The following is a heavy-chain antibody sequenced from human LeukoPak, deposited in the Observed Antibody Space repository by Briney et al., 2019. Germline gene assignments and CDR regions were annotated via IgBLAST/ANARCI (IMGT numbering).Heavy chain of an antibody. CDR1: GFTFSSYA. J-gene: IGHJ4*02. Sequence: GGSLRLSCAASGFTFSSYAMSWVRQAPGKGLEWVSTISNSGGSTYYADSVKGRFTISRDNSKNTLYLQMNSLRAEDTAVYYCAKGAHYYGSGSYFDYWGQGTLVTVSS. CDR2: ISNSGGST. CDR3: AKGAHYYGSGSYFDY. D-gene: IGHD3-10*01. V-gene: IGHV3-23*01.